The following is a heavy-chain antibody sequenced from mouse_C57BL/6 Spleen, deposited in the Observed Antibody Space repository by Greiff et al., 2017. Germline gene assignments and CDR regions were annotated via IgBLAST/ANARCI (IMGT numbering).Heavy chain of an antibody. CDR2: IDPEDGET. V-gene: IGHV14-2*01. J-gene: IGHJ2*01. Sequence: VQLQQSGAELVKPGASVKLSCTASGFNIKDYYMNWVKQRTEQGLEWIGRIDPEDGETKYAPKFQGKATIPSATSSNTAYLQLISLTSEDTAVYYCARGGTMVTSRPRWYWGQGTTLTVSS. CDR1: GFNIKDYY. CDR3: ARGGTMVTSRPRWY. D-gene: IGHD2-2*01.